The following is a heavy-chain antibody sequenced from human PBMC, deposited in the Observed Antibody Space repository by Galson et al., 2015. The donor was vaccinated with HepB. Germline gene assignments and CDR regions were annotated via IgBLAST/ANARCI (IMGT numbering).Heavy chain of an antibody. CDR2: MNPNSGNT. D-gene: IGHD3-3*01. J-gene: IGHJ5*02. CDR3: ARIGVDGMEWLLAKQPENWFDP. V-gene: IGHV1-8*01. Sequence: SVKVSCKASGYTFTSYDINWVRQAPGQGLEWMGWMNPNSGNTGYAQKFQGRVTMTRNTSISTAYMELSSLRSEDTAVYYCARIGVDGMEWLLAKQPENWFDPWGQGTLVTVSS. CDR1: GYTFTSYD.